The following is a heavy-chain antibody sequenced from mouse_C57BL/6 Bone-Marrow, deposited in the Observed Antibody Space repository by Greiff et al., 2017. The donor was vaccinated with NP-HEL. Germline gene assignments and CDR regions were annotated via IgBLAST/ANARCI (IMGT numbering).Heavy chain of an antibody. J-gene: IGHJ1*03. CDR2: ISDGGSYT. CDR1: GFTFSSYA. Sequence: EVMLVESGGGLVKPGGSLKLSCAASGFTFSSYAMSWVRQTPEKRLEWVATISDGGSYTYYPDNVKGRFTISRDNAKNNLYLQMSHLKSEDTAMYYCARGGTMITPWYFDVWGTGTTVTVSS. CDR3: ARGGTMITPWYFDV. D-gene: IGHD2-4*01. V-gene: IGHV5-4*03.